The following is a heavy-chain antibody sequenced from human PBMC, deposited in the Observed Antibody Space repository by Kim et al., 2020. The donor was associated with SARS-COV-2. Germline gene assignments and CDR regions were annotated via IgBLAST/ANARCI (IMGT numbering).Heavy chain of an antibody. J-gene: IGHJ6*02. CDR2: ISSSSSYT. V-gene: IGHV3-11*06. D-gene: IGHD3-3*01. CDR3: AREGLEASTYYDFWSGSPYYYGMDV. Sequence: RGSLRLSCAASGFTFSDYYMSWIRQAPGKGLEWVSYISSSSSYTNYADSVKGRFTISRDNAKNSLYLQMNSLRAEDTAVYYCAREGLEASTYYDFWSGSPYYYGMDVWGQGTTVTVSS. CDR1: GFTFSDYY.